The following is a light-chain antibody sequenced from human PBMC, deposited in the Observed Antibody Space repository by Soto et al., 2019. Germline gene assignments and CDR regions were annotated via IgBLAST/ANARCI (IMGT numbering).Light chain of an antibody. CDR2: AAS. V-gene: IGKV3-15*01. J-gene: IGKJ4*01. Sequence: EIVVTQSPAALSVSPGERVALSCRASQSVYSNLAWYKQSPGQAPRLLMYAASTRSTGIPARFSGSGSGTEFTLTISGLQSEDFAVYYCQQYSSWPLTFGGGTRVEIK. CDR3: QQYSSWPLT. CDR1: QSVYSN.